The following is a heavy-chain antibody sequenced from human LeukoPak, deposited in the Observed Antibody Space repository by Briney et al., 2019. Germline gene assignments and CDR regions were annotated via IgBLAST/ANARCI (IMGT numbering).Heavy chain of an antibody. D-gene: IGHD6-13*01. J-gene: IGHJ4*02. Sequence: GGSLRLSCAASGFTVSSNYMSWVRQAPGKGLEWVSVIYSGGSTYYADSVKGRFTISRDNSKNTLYLQMNSLRAEDTAVYYCAREGAYSSSWYRLYYFDYWGQGTLVTVSS. CDR3: AREGAYSSSWYRLYYFDY. CDR1: GFTVSSNY. V-gene: IGHV3-66*01. CDR2: IYSGGST.